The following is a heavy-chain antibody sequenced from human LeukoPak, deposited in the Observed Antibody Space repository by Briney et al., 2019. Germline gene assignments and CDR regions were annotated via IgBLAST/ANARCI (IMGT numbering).Heavy chain of an antibody. CDR2: INPSGGST. D-gene: IGHD6-19*01. CDR3: ARVTDSSGWYLSGHYFDY. Sequence: ASVKVSCKASGYTFTSYYMHWVRQAPGQGLEWMGIINPSGGSTSYAQKFQGRVTMTRDTSTSTVYMELSSLRSEDTAVYYCARVTDSSGWYLSGHYFDYWGQGTLVTVSS. V-gene: IGHV1-46*01. CDR1: GYTFTSYY. J-gene: IGHJ4*02.